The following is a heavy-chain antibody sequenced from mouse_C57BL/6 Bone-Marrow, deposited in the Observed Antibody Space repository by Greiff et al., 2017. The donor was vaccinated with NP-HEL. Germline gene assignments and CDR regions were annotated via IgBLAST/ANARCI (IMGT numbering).Heavy chain of an antibody. J-gene: IGHJ1*03. CDR3: ARKGYGSSPSYWYFDV. CDR1: GYTFTDYN. V-gene: IGHV1-18*01. Sequence: VQLQQSGPELVKPGASVKIPCKASGYTFTDYNMDWVKQSHGKSLEWIGDINPNNGGTIYNQKFKGKATLTVDKSSSTAYMDLRSLTSEDTAVYDCARKGYGSSPSYWYFDVWGTGTTVTVSS. CDR2: INPNNGGT. D-gene: IGHD1-1*01.